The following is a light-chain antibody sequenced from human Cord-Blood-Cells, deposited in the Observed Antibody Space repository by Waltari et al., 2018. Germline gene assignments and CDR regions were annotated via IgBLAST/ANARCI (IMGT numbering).Light chain of an antibody. CDR1: ALPKQH. J-gene: IGLJ1*01. CDR2: KDS. V-gene: IGLV3-25*03. Sequence: SYELTQPPPVSASPGQTAMTTSSGDALPKQHAYWYHQKPGQAPVLVIYKDSERPSGIPERFSGSSSGTTVTLTSSGVQAEDEADYYCQSADSSGTYQVFGTGTKVTVL. CDR3: QSADSSGTYQV.